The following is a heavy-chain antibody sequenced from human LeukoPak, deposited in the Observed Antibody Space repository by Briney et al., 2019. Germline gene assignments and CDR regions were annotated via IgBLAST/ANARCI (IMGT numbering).Heavy chain of an antibody. V-gene: IGHV4-34*01. J-gene: IGHJ6*03. CDR2: INHSGST. CDR1: SGSFSGYY. CDR3: ATTYYYYMDV. Sequence: SETLSLTCAVYSGSFSGYYWSWIRQPPGKGLEWIGEINHSGSTNYNPSLKSRVTISVDTSKNQFSLKLSSVTAADTAVYYCATTYYYYMDVWGKGTTVTVSS.